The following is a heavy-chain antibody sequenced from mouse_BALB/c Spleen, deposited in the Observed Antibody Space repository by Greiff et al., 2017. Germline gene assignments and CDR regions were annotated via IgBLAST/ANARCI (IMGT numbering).Heavy chain of an antibody. CDR2: IDPANGNT. CDR1: GFNIKDTY. CDR3: ASRNYAMDY. V-gene: IGHV14-3*02. J-gene: IGHJ4*01. Sequence: DVKLVESGAELVKPGASVKLSCTASGFNIKDTYMHWVKQRPEQGLEWIGRIDPANGNTKYDPKFQGKATITADTSSNTAYLQLSSLTSEDTAVYYCASRNYAMDYWGQGTSVTVSS.